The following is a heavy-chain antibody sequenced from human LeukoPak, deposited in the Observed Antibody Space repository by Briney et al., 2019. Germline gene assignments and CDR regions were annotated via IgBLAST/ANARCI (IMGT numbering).Heavy chain of an antibody. D-gene: IGHD6-19*01. J-gene: IGHJ4*02. Sequence: PSETLSLTCTVSGGSISSSSYYWGWIRQPPGKGLEWIGSIYYSGSTYYNPSLKSRVTISVDTSKNQFSLKLSSVTAADTAVYYCARRRPSSGSGWYYFDYWGQGTLVTVSS. CDR3: ARRRPSSGSGWYYFDY. CDR2: IYYSGST. CDR1: GGSISSSSYY. V-gene: IGHV4-39*07.